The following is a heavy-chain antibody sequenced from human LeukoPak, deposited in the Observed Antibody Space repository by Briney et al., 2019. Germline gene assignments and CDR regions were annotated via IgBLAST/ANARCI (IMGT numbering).Heavy chain of an antibody. D-gene: IGHD2-15*01. J-gene: IGHJ5*02. Sequence: SETLSLTCTVSGGSISSSSYYWGWIRQPPGKGLEWIGSIYYSGSTYYNPSLKSQITISVDTSKNQFSLRLSSVTAADTAVYYCARHGALCTGGSCTRFDPWGQGTLVTVSS. CDR2: IYYSGST. V-gene: IGHV4-39*01. CDR3: ARHGALCTGGSCTRFDP. CDR1: GGSISSSSYY.